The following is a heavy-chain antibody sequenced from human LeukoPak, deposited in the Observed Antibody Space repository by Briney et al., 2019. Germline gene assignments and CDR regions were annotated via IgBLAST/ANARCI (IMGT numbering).Heavy chain of an antibody. Sequence: PSETLSLTCAVSSGSISSGGYSWSWIRQPPGTGLEWIGYIYHSGSTYYNPSLKSRVTISVDRSKNQFSLKLSSVTAADTAVYYCARVRGIAAAYFDYWGQGTLVTVSS. J-gene: IGHJ4*02. CDR2: IYHSGST. V-gene: IGHV4-30-2*01. CDR1: SGSISSGGYS. D-gene: IGHD6-13*01. CDR3: ARVRGIAAAYFDY.